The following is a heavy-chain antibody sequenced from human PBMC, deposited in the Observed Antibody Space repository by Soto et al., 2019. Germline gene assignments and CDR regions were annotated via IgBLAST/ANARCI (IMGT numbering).Heavy chain of an antibody. CDR2: INAGNGNT. D-gene: IGHD1-26*01. CDR3: ARDLGSGSYLAFDY. CDR1: GYTFTSYA. V-gene: IGHV1-3*01. Sequence: WASVKVSCKASGYTFTSYAMHWVRQAPGQRLEWMGWINAGNGNTKYSQKFQGRVTITRDTSASTAYMELSSLRSEDTAVYYCARDLGSGSYLAFDYWGQGTLVTVSS. J-gene: IGHJ4*02.